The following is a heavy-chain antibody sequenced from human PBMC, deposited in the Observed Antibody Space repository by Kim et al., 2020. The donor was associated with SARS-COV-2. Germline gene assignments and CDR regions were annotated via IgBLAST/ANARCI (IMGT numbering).Heavy chain of an antibody. J-gene: IGHJ4*02. CDR3: TRGGEGSGSYLRDY. CDR2: IRSKAYGGTT. D-gene: IGHD3-10*01. CDR1: GFTFGDYA. V-gene: IGHV3-49*03. Sequence: GGSLRLSCTASGFTFGDYAMSWFRQAPGKGLEWVGFIRSKAYGGTTEYAASVKGRFTISRDDSKSIAYLQMNSLKTEDTAVYYCTRGGEGSGSYLRDYWGQGTLVTVSS.